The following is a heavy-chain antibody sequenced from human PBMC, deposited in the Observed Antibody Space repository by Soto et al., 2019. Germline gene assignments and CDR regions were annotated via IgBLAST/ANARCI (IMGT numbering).Heavy chain of an antibody. D-gene: IGHD2-2*03. CDR3: AKMEGMDPWAYSFDF. Sequence: EVQVLESGGGLVQPGGSLRLSCAATGFTFSDFAMSWVRQAPGKGLEWVSRIYGGGNGPHYADSVKGRVTISRDNSKNTLYLQLNSLRAEDTAVYYCAKMEGMDPWAYSFDFWGQGTVVTVSS. J-gene: IGHJ4*02. CDR1: GFTFSDFA. V-gene: IGHV3-23*01. CDR2: IYGGGNGP.